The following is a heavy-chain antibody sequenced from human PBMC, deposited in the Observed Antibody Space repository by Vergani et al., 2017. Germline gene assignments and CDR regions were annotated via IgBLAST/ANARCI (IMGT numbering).Heavy chain of an antibody. J-gene: IGHJ6*03. D-gene: IGHD2-2*01. CDR3: ARTRGTIVVVPAAIFHYYYYMDG. CDR1: GGSISSYY. CDR2: IYYSGNT. V-gene: IGHV4-59*01. Sequence: QVQLQESGPGLVKPSETLSLTCTVSGGSISSYYWSWIRQPPGKGLEWIGYIYYSGNTNYNPPLKSRVNISVDTSKNQFSLKLSSVTAADTAVYYCARTRGTIVVVPAAIFHYYYYMDGWGKGTTVTVSS.